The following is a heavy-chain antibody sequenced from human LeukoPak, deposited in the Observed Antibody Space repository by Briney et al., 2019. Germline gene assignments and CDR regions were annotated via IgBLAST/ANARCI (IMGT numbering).Heavy chain of an antibody. CDR2: INPNSGGT. CDR3: ATDRGGGYD. Sequence: ASVKVSCKASGYTFTGYYMHWVRQAPGQGLEWMGWINPNSGGTIYAQKFQGRVTMTEDTSTDTAYMELSSLRSEDTAVYYCATDRGGGYDWGQGTLVTVSS. CDR1: GYTFTGYY. V-gene: IGHV1-2*02. D-gene: IGHD3-10*01. J-gene: IGHJ4*02.